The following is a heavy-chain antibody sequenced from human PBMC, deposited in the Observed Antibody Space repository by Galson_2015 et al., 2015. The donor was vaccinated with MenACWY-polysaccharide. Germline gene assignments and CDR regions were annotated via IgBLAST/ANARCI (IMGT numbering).Heavy chain of an antibody. CDR3: AGYGSSGDLDY. J-gene: IGHJ4*02. Sequence: SLRLSCAAYGFTFSSYGMHWVRQAPGKGLEWVAVISYDGSNKYYADSVKGRFTISRDNSKNTLYLQMNSLRAEDTAVYYCAGYGSSGDLDYWGQGTLVTVSS. CDR2: ISYDGSNK. V-gene: IGHV3-30*03. CDR1: GFTFSSYG. D-gene: IGHD6-19*01.